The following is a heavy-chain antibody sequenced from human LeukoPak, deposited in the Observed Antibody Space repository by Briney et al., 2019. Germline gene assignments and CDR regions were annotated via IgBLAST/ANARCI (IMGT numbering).Heavy chain of an antibody. CDR1: GFTFSSYA. D-gene: IGHD2-15*01. CDR3: AKSRAIVVVVAATPLDY. CDR2: NSGSGGST. Sequence: PGGSLRLSCAASGFTFSSYATSWVRQAPGKGLEGVSANSGSGGSTYYADSVKGRFTISRDNSKNTLYLQMNSLRAEDTAVYYCAKSRAIVVVVAATPLDYWGQGTLVTVSS. V-gene: IGHV3-23*01. J-gene: IGHJ4*02.